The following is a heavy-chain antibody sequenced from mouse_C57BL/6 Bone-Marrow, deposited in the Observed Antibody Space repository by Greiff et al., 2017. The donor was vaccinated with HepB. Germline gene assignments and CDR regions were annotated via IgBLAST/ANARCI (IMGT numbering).Heavy chain of an antibody. D-gene: IGHD2-5*01. CDR1: GYSITSGYY. Sequence: EVQLVESGPGLVKPSQSLSLTCSVTGYSITSGYYWNWIRQFPGNKLEWMGYISYDGSNNYNPSLKNRISITRDTSKNQFFLKLNSVTTEDTATYYCARGLYYSNYPFDYWGQGTTLTVSS. V-gene: IGHV3-6*01. J-gene: IGHJ2*01. CDR2: ISYDGSN. CDR3: ARGLYYSNYPFDY.